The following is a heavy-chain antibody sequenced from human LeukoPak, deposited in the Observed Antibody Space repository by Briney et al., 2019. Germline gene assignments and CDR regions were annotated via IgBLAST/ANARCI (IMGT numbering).Heavy chain of an antibody. V-gene: IGHV4-39*01. Sequence: PSETLSLTCTVSGGSISSTNYHWVWIRQPPGKGLEWIGSISYSGSTYYNPSLKSRVIISVDTSENQFSLKLNSVTATDTALYFCATRRFYRPFDYWGQGILVTVSS. CDR3: ATRRFYRPFDY. CDR1: GGSISSTNYH. CDR2: ISYSGST. J-gene: IGHJ4*02. D-gene: IGHD2/OR15-2a*01.